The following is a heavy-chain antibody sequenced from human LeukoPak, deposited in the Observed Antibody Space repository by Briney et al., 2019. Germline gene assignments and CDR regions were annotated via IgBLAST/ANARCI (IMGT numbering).Heavy chain of an antibody. D-gene: IGHD3-22*01. V-gene: IGHV1-3*01. Sequence: ASVNVSCKASGYTFTSYAMHWVRQAPGQRLEWMGGINAGNGNTKYSQKFQGRVTITRDTSASTAYMELSSLRSEDTAVYYCARAIYYYDSSLLPEYWGQGTLVTVSS. CDR1: GYTFTSYA. J-gene: IGHJ4*02. CDR2: INAGNGNT. CDR3: ARAIYYYDSSLLPEY.